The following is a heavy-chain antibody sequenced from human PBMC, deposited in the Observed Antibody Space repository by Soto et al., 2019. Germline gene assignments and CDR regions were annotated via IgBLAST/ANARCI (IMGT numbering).Heavy chain of an antibody. CDR1: GGSFSPNY. CDR3: ARVPDR. Sequence: SETLSLTCTVSGGSFSPNYWAWLRQPPGNGLEWIGYIYHSGSTYYNPSFKSRVTISVVRSKNQFSLKLSSVTAADTAVYYCARVPDRWGQGTLVTVSS. J-gene: IGHJ5*02. D-gene: IGHD2-2*01. CDR2: IYHSGST. V-gene: IGHV4-30-2*01.